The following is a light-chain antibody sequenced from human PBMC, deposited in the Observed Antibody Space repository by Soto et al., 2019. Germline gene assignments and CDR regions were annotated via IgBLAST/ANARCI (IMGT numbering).Light chain of an antibody. CDR2: KAS. CDR1: QSISTW. CDR3: QQYNGYSLYT. Sequence: DIQMTQSPSTLSASVGDRVTITCRASQSISTWLAWYQQKPGKAPKLLIYKASNLENGVPSRFSGSGSGTEFTLTISSLQPDDFATYYCQQYNGYSLYTFGQGTKLQIK. V-gene: IGKV1-5*03. J-gene: IGKJ2*01.